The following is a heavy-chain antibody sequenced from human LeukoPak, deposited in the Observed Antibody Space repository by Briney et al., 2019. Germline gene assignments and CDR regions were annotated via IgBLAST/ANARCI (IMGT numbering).Heavy chain of an antibody. J-gene: IGHJ4*02. V-gene: IGHV3-23*01. CDR2: ISNSGDNT. CDR3: AKSHSVGYRGFFDS. CDR1: GFTFNGYW. Sequence: GGSLRLSCAASGFTFNGYWMHWVRQAPGEGLVWVSTISNSGDNTYYADSVRGRFTISRDNSKNTLSLQMNSLRADDTAVYYCAKSHSVGYRGFFDSWGQGALVTVSS. D-gene: IGHD5-18*01.